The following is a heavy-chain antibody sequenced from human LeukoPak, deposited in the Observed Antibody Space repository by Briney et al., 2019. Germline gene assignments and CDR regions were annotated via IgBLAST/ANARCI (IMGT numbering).Heavy chain of an antibody. CDR2: ISGSGGST. V-gene: IGHV3-23*01. CDR3: AKGSRDSGIAVAGLGFDY. J-gene: IGHJ4*02. Sequence: GGSLRLACAASGFTFSSYAMSWVRQAPGKGLEWVSAISGSGGSTYYADSVKGRFTISRDNSKNTLYLQMNSLRAEDTAVYYCAKGSRDSGIAVAGLGFDYWGQGTLVTVSS. CDR1: GFTFSSYA. D-gene: IGHD6-19*01.